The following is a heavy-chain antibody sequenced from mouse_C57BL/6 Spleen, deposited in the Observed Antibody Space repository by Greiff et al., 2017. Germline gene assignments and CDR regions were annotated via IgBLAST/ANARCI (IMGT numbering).Heavy chain of an antibody. CDR1: GFTFSDYG. Sequence: EVKLMESGGGLVKPGGSLKLSCAASGFTFSDYGMHWVRQAPEKGLEWVAYISSGSSTIYYADTVKGRFTISRDNAKNTLFLQMTSLRSEDTAMYYCARDDYDEVSRFAYWGQGTLVTVSA. V-gene: IGHV5-17*01. J-gene: IGHJ3*01. D-gene: IGHD2-4*01. CDR3: ARDDYDEVSRFAY. CDR2: ISSGSSTI.